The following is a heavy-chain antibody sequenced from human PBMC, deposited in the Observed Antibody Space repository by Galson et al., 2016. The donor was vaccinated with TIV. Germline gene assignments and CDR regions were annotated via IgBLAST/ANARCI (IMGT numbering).Heavy chain of an antibody. CDR3: ASDRNTAFDTYHQYYGMDV. D-gene: IGHD5-18*01. Sequence: SVKVSCKASGGTFSTYVFSWLRQAPGQGLEWMGVINPIFGTANYAQTFQGRLTITADESTSSAYMELNSLKYGDTAVYYCASDRNTAFDTYHQYYGMDVWGQGTTVTVSS. CDR1: GGTFSTYV. V-gene: IGHV1-69*13. J-gene: IGHJ6*02. CDR2: INPIFGTA.